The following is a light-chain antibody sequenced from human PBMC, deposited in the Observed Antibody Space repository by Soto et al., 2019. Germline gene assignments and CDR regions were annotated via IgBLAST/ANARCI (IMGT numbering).Light chain of an antibody. CDR2: GAS. CDR3: QQYGSSPWT. CDR1: QSVSSSY. V-gene: IGKV3-20*01. J-gene: IGKJ1*01. Sequence: EIVLTQAPGTLSFSPGERATLSCRGGQSVSSSYLAWYQQKPGQAPRLLIYGASSRATGIPDRFSGSGSGTDFTLTISRLEPGDFAVYYCQQYGSSPWTFGQGTKV.